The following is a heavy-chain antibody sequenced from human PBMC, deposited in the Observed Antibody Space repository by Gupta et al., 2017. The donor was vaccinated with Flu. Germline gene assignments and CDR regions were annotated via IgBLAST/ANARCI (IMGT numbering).Heavy chain of an antibody. Sequence: QITLKESGPTLVKPTQTLTLTCTFSGFSLSTSGVGVGWIRQPPGKALEWLALIYWNDDKRYRPALKSRLTITKDTSKNQVGLTMTKLETVDTATYFCAHSQTNWGGYFAYGGQGTMVTVYS. CDR1: GFSLSTSGVG. CDR3: AHSQTNWGGYFAY. V-gene: IGHV2-5*01. J-gene: IGHJ4*02. CDR2: IYWNDDK. D-gene: IGHD7-27*01.